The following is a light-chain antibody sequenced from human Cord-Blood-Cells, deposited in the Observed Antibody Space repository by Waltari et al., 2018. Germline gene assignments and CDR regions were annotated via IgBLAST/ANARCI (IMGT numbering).Light chain of an antibody. V-gene: IGKV3-20*01. CDR2: GAS. Sequence: EIVLTQSPGTLSLSPGESATLSCRASQSVSSSYLAWYQQKPGQAPRLLIYGASSRATGIPDRFSGSGSGTDFTLTISRLEPEDFAVYYCQQYGSSWTFGQGP. CDR3: QQYGSSWT. CDR1: QSVSSSY. J-gene: IGKJ1*01.